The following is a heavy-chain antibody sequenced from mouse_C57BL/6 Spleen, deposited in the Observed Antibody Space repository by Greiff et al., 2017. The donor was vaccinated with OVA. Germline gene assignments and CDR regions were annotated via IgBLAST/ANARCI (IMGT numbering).Heavy chain of an antibody. CDR2: IGPSDSYT. CDR1: GYTFTSYW. D-gene: IGHD2-10*01. Sequence: QVQLQQPGAELVMPGASVKLSCKASGYTFTSYWMHWVKQRPGQGLEWIGAIGPSDSYTNYTQKFKGQSTLTVDKSSSTPYLQLSRLTSEDSAVYDCALLWLLRWAMDYWGQGTSVTVSS. V-gene: IGHV1-69*01. J-gene: IGHJ4*01. CDR3: ALLWLLRWAMDY.